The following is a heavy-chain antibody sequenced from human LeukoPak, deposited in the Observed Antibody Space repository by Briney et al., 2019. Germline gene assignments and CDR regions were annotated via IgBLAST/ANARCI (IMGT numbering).Heavy chain of an antibody. CDR2: ISGSGGST. Sequence: PGGSLRLSCAASGFTFSSYAMSWVRQAPGKGLEWVSAISGSGGSTYYADSVKGRFTISRDNSKNTLYLQMNSLRAEDTAVYYCSSLYYYDSSGYTIFDYWGQGTLSPSPQ. J-gene: IGHJ4*02. CDR1: GFTFSSYA. CDR3: SSLYYYDSSGYTIFDY. V-gene: IGHV3-23*01. D-gene: IGHD3-22*01.